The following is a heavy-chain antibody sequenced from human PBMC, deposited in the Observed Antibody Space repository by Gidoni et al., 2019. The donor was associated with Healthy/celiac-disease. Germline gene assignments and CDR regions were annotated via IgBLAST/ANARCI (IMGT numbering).Heavy chain of an antibody. CDR2: IYPGDSDT. CDR3: ARLTTSGHSSSWGLAFDI. V-gene: IGHV5-51*01. Sequence: EVQLVQSGAEVKKPGESLKLSCKGSGYSFTSYWIGWVRQMPGKGLEWMGIIYPGDSDTRYSPSFQGQVTISADKSISTAYLQWSSLKASDTAMYYCARLTTSGHSSSWGLAFDIWGQGTMVTVSS. J-gene: IGHJ3*02. CDR1: GYSFTSYW. D-gene: IGHD6-13*01.